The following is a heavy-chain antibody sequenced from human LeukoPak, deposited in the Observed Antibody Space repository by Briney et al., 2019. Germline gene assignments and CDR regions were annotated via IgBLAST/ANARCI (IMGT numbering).Heavy chain of an antibody. V-gene: IGHV1-2*02. CDR1: AYTFTDYY. CDR3: ARDGSLGY. Sequence: ASVKVSCKASAYTFTDYYIHWVRQAPAPGLEWMGWINSNSGATKYAQKFQGRVTMTRDTSISTAYMELTRLGSDDTAVYYCARDGSLGYWGQGTLVTVSS. D-gene: IGHD5-12*01. J-gene: IGHJ4*02. CDR2: INSNSGAT.